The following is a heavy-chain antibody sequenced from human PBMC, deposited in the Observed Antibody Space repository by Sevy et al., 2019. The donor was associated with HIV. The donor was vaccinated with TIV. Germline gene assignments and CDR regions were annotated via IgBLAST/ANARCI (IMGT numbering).Heavy chain of an antibody. CDR2: ISGSGVNT. CDR3: AKHLAAACSFDY. D-gene: IGHD6-13*01. V-gene: IGHV3-23*01. Sequence: GGSLRLSCAASGFTFSSYAMSWVRQAPGKGLEWVSAISGSGVNTYYADSVKGRFTISRDNSKNTLYVQMNSLRAEDTAVYYCAKHLAAACSFDYWGQGTLVTVSS. J-gene: IGHJ4*02. CDR1: GFTFSSYA.